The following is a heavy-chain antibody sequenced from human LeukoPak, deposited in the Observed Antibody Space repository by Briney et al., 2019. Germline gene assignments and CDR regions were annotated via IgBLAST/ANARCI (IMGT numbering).Heavy chain of an antibody. CDR1: GFTXTSSA. Sequence: GTSVKVSCKASGFTXTSSAVQRVRQARGQRLEWIGWIVVGSGNTNYAQKFQERVTITRDMSTSTAYMELSSLRSEDTAVYYCAAREMATIGYFDYWGQGTLVTVSS. D-gene: IGHD5-24*01. J-gene: IGHJ4*02. CDR2: IVVGSGNT. V-gene: IGHV1-58*01. CDR3: AAREMATIGYFDY.